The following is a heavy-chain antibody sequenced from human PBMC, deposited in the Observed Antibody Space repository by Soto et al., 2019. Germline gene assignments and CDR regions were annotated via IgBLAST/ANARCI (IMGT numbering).Heavy chain of an antibody. Sequence: QVQLVQSGAQVKKPEASVKVSCKASGYTFTGYYMHWVRQAPGQGLEWMGWINPNSGGTNYAQKFQGRVTMTRDTSISTTYMELSRLRSDATAVYYCARELYLVAIGAFDIWGQGTIVTVSS. CDR1: GYTFTGYY. CDR3: ARELYLVAIGAFDI. J-gene: IGHJ3*02. V-gene: IGHV1-2*02. CDR2: INPNSGGT. D-gene: IGHD3-16*02.